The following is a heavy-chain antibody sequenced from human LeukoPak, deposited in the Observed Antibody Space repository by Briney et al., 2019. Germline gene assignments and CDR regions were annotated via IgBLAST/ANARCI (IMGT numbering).Heavy chain of an antibody. CDR2: MNPNSGNT. D-gene: IGHD6-19*01. J-gene: IGHJ4*02. CDR3: ATSPTYSSGWYAGDYYFDY. CDR1: GYTFTSYD. Sequence: ASVKVSCKASGYTFTSYDINWVRQATGQGLEWMGWMNPNSGNTGYAQKFQGRVTMTRNTSISTAYMELSSLRSEDTAVYYCATSPTYSSGWYAGDYYFDYWGQGTLVTVSS. V-gene: IGHV1-8*01.